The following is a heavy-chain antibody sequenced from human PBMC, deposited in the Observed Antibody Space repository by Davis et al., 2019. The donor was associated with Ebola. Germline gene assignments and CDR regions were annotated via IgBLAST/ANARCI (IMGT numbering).Heavy chain of an antibody. Sequence: GESLKISCAASGFSFSDYYMSWIRQAPGKGLEWVSYISISSGFTNYADSVKGRFTISRDNAKNSLYLQMNSLRAEDTAVYYCARGPRKMATTNFDYWGLGTLVTVSS. D-gene: IGHD5-24*01. CDR3: ARGPRKMATTNFDY. V-gene: IGHV3-11*06. CDR2: ISISSGFT. J-gene: IGHJ4*02. CDR1: GFSFSDYY.